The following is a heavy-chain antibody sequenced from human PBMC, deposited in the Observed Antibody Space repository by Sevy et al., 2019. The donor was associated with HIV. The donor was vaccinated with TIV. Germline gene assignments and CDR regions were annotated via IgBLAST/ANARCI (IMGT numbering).Heavy chain of an antibody. D-gene: IGHD3-16*01. CDR1: GFTFSSYS. V-gene: IGHV3-48*02. CDR2: ISSSSSTI. CDR3: ASDLYVWGSYQGDY. Sequence: GGSLRLSCAASGFTFSSYSMNWVRQAPGKGLEWVSYISSSSSTIYYADSVKGRFTISRDNAKNSLYLQMNSLRDEDTTVYYCASDLYVWGSYQGDYWGQGTLVTVSS. J-gene: IGHJ4*02.